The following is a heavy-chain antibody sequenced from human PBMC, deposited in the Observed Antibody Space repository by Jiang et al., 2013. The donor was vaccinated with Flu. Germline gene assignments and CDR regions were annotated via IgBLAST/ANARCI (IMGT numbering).Heavy chain of an antibody. Sequence: VQLLESGGGLVKPGGSLRLSCAASGFTFSSYSMNWVRQAPGKGLEWVSSISSSSSYIYYADSVKGRFTISRDNAKNSLYLQMNSLRAEDTAVYYCARDPGYNYYYGMDVVGPKGPTVTVSS. CDR1: GFTFSSYS. J-gene: IGHJ6*02. CDR3: ARDPGYNYYYGMDV. V-gene: IGHV3-21*01. CDR2: ISSSSSYI.